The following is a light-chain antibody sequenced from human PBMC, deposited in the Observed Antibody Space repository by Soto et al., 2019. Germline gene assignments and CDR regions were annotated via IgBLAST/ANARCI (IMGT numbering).Light chain of an antibody. CDR3: SSYTSSSIPYV. V-gene: IGLV2-14*01. CDR1: SSDVGGYNY. Sequence: QSALTQPASVSGSPGQSITISCTGTSSDVGGYNYVSWYQQHPGKAPKLMIYDVSNRPSGVSNRFSGSKSGNTASLTISGLQAEDAADYSCSSYTSSSIPYVFGTGTKLTVL. J-gene: IGLJ1*01. CDR2: DVS.